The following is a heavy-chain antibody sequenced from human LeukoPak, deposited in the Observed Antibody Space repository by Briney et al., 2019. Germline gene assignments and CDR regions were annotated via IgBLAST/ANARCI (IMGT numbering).Heavy chain of an antibody. CDR2: IYYSGST. D-gene: IGHD6-13*01. V-gene: IGHV4-39*07. J-gene: IGHJ4*02. CDR1: GGSISSSSYY. CDR3: ASGYSSSWYEERGTY. Sequence: SETLSLACTVSGGSISSSSYYWGWIRQPPGKGLEWIGSIYYSGSTYYNPSLKSRVTISVDTSKNQFSLKLSSVTAADTAVYYCASGYSSSWYEERGTYWGQGTLVTVSS.